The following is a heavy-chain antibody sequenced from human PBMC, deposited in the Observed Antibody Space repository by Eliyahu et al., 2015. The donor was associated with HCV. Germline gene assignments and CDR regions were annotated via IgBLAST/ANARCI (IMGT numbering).Heavy chain of an antibody. Sequence: QVQLVESGGGVVQPGRSLRLSCAASGFTFSSYGMHWVRQAPGKGLXWVAVIWYDGSNKYYADSVKGRFTISRDNSKNTLYLQMNSLRAEDTAVYYCARDLAAAVRYYYYGMDVWGQGTTVTVSS. CDR3: ARDLAAAVRYYYYGMDV. J-gene: IGHJ6*02. CDR2: IWYDGSNK. CDR1: GFTFSSYG. D-gene: IGHD6-13*01. V-gene: IGHV3-33*01.